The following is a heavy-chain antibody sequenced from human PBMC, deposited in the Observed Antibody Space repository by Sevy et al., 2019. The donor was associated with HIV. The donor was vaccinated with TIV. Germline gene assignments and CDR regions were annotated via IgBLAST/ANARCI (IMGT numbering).Heavy chain of an antibody. J-gene: IGHJ4*02. CDR2: IYPRDSDT. CDR1: GYKFTTYW. Sequence: GESLKISCKASGYKFTTYWIGWARQMPGKGLEWMGMIYPRDSDTRYSPSFQGQVTISADTSINTAYLHWSSLKASDTAMYFCARHVDMTTLIGGLYYFDSWGQGTLVTVSS. CDR3: ARHVDMTTLIGGLYYFDS. D-gene: IGHD4-4*01. V-gene: IGHV5-51*01.